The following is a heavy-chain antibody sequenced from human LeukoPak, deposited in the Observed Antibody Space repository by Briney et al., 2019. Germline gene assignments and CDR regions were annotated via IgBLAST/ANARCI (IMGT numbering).Heavy chain of an antibody. CDR1: GFTFSSYG. Sequence: GGSLRLSCAASGFTFSSYGMHWVRQAPGKGLEWVAFIRYDGSNKYYADSVKGRFTISRDNSKNTLYLQMNSLRAEDTAVYYCARGLHYYYYMDVWGKGTTVTVSS. CDR2: IRYDGSNK. D-gene: IGHD5-18*01. J-gene: IGHJ6*03. V-gene: IGHV3-30*02. CDR3: ARGLHYYYYMDV.